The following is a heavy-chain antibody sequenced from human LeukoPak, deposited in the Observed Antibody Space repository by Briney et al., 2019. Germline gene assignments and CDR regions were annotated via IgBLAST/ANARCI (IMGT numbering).Heavy chain of an antibody. CDR2: TYASGTT. V-gene: IGHV4-4*09. J-gene: IGHJ4*02. CDR1: GGSISSYY. Sequence: SETLSLTCTVSGGSISSYYWTWIRQPPGKGLELIGFTYASGTTYYNPSLKKRVTISVHGSKNQFSLNLSSATAADTAVYYCARAPTTNYFDYWGQGTLVTVSS. D-gene: IGHD1-7*01. CDR3: ARAPTTNYFDY.